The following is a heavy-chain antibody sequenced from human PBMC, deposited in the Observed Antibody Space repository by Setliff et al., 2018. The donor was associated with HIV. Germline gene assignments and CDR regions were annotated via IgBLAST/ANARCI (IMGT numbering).Heavy chain of an antibody. CDR3: AFRSGFHVGLDA. CDR1: GYTLTELS. D-gene: IGHD3-3*01. V-gene: IGHV1-24*01. Sequence: ASVKVSCKLSGYTLTELSRHWVRQAPGKGLEWMGGFDPEDGETIYAQKFQGRVTMTEDTSTDTDYMELSSLRFEDTAVYYCAFRSGFHVGLDAWGQGTLVTVSS. CDR2: FDPEDGET. J-gene: IGHJ5*02.